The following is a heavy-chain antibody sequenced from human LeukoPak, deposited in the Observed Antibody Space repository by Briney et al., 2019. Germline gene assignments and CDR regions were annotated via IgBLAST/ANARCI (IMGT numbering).Heavy chain of an antibody. Sequence: PSETLSLTCAVYGGSFSGCYWSWIRQPPGKGLEWIGEINHSGSTNYNPSLKSRVTISVDTSKNQFSLKLSSVTAADTAVYYCARGGGSYPFYYFDYWGQGTLVTVSS. V-gene: IGHV4-34*01. CDR2: INHSGST. CDR1: GGSFSGCY. D-gene: IGHD1-26*01. J-gene: IGHJ4*02. CDR3: ARGGGSYPFYYFDY.